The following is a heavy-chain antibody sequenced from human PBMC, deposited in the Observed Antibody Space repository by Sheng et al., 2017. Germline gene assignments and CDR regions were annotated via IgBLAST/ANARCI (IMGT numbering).Heavy chain of an antibody. CDR2: INHSGST. CDR3: ARMPTSRFAVAGPFDY. CDR1: GGSFSGYY. J-gene: IGHJ4*02. Sequence: QVQLQQWGAGLLKPSETLSLTCAVYGGSFSGYYWSWIRQPPGKGLEWIGEINHSGSTNYNPSLKSRVTISVDTSKNQFSLKLSSVTAADTAVYYCARMPTSRFAVAGPFDYWGQGTLVTVSS. V-gene: IGHV4-34*01. D-gene: IGHD6-19*01.